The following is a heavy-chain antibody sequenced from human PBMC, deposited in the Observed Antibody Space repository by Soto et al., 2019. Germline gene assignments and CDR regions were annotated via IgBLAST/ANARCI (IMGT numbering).Heavy chain of an antibody. CDR3: AKVVWFGSRYFDY. CDR1: GFTFSSYA. V-gene: IGHV3-23*01. Sequence: EVQLLESGGGLVQPGGSLRLSCAASGFTFSSYAMSWVRQAAGKGLEWVSAISGSGDRTYHADSVKGRTTISRDNSKNTLYLQMNSLRAEDTAVYYCAKVVWFGSRYFDYWGQGTLVTVSS. D-gene: IGHD3-10*01. CDR2: ISGSGDRT. J-gene: IGHJ4*02.